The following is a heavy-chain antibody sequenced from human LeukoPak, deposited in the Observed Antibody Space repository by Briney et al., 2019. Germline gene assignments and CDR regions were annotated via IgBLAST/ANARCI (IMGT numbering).Heavy chain of an antibody. V-gene: IGHV1-69*13. CDR2: IIPIFGTA. CDR1: GGTFSSYA. Sequence: GASVKVSCKASGGTFSSYAISWVRQAPGQGLEWMGGIIPIFGTANYAQKFQGGVTITADESTSTAYMELSSLRSEDTAVYYCARDLGQQLKDYWGQGTLVTVSS. J-gene: IGHJ4*02. CDR3: ARDLGQQLKDY. D-gene: IGHD6-13*01.